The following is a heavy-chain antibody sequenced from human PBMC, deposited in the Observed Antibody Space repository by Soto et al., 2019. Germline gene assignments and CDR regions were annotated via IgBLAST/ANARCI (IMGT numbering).Heavy chain of an antibody. Sequence: SETLSLTCTVSGGSISSYYWSWIRQPPGKGLEWIGYIYYSGSTNYNPSLKSRVTISVDTSKNQFSLKLSSVTAADTAVYYCARGGLNVHYYFAHWGQGTQVTVSS. CDR3: ARGGLNVHYYFAH. V-gene: IGHV4-59*08. D-gene: IGHD3-10*01. CDR2: IYYSGST. J-gene: IGHJ4*02. CDR1: GGSISSYY.